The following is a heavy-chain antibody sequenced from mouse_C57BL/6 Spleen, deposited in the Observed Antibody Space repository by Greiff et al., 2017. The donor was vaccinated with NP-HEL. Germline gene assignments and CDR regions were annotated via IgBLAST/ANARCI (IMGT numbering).Heavy chain of an antibody. CDR1: GFNIKDDY. CDR3: TTFGNGNYLYYFDY. J-gene: IGHJ2*01. CDR2: IDPEDGDT. V-gene: IGHV14-4*01. D-gene: IGHD2-1*01. Sequence: EVQLQQSGAELVRPGASVKLSCTASGFNIKDDYMHWVKQRPEQGLEWIGWIDPEDGDTEYASKFQGKATITADTSSNTAYLQLSSLTSEDTACYYCTTFGNGNYLYYFDYWGQGTTLTVSS.